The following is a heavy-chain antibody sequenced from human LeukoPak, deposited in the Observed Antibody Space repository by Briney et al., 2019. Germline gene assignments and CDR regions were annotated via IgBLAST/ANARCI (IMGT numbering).Heavy chain of an antibody. CDR2: INPSGDST. V-gene: IGHV1-46*01. D-gene: IGHD3-22*01. CDR1: GYAFTSHY. Sequence: ASVKVSCKASGYAFTSHYLHWVRQAPGQGLEWMGIINPSGDSTTYAQKFQGRVTMTRDMSTSTVYMELSSLRSVDTAVYFCATGDSSGYYYGAFDVWGQGTLVTVSS. CDR3: ATGDSSGYYYGAFDV. J-gene: IGHJ3*01.